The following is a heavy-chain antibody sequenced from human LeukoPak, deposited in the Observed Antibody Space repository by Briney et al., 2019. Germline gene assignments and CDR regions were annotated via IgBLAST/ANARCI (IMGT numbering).Heavy chain of an antibody. D-gene: IGHD3-22*01. V-gene: IGHV3-21*01. J-gene: IGHJ4*02. CDR3: ARGKWGYYYDSSGYYYGFDY. Sequence: GGSLRLSCAASGFTFSSYSMNWVRQAPGKGLEWVSSISSSSSYIYYADSVMGRFTISRDNAKNSLYLQMNSLRAEDTAVYYCARGKWGYYYDSSGYYYGFDYWGQGTLVTVSS. CDR2: ISSSSSYI. CDR1: GFTFSSYS.